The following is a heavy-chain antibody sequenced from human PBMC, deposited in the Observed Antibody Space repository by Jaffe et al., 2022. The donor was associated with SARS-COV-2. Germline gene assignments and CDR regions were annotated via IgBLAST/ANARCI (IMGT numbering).Heavy chain of an antibody. CDR1: GFTFSSYA. CDR2: ISYDGSNK. CDR3: ARDREVRVNYMDV. J-gene: IGHJ6*03. V-gene: IGHV3-30*04. Sequence: QVQLVESGGGVVQPGRSLRLSCAASGFTFSSYAMHWVRQAPGKGLEWVAVISYDGSNKYYADSVKGRFTISRDNSKNTLYLQMNSLRAEDTAVYYCARDREVRVNYMDVWGKGTTVTVSS. D-gene: IGHD3-10*01.